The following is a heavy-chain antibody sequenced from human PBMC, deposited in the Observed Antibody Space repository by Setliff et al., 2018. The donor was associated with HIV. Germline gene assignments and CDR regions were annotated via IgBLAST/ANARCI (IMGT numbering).Heavy chain of an antibody. CDR2: ISHSGSS. D-gene: IGHD3-3*01. J-gene: IGHJ4*02. CDR3: VRGANFYTPRKRIFDN. V-gene: IGHV4-34*01. Sequence: PSETLSLTCAVYGESFSPYYWNWIRQSPGKGLEWIGEISHSGSSNYSPSLESRLTISVDTSKNQVSLKLNSVTAADSAVYYCVRGANFYTPRKRIFDNWGQGVLVTVSS. CDR1: GESFSPYY.